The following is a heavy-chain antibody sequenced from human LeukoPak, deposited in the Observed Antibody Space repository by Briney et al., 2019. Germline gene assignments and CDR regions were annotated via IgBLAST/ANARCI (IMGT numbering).Heavy chain of an antibody. D-gene: IGHD3-10*01. CDR1: GGSISSSSYY. J-gene: IGHJ5*01. V-gene: IGHV4-39*01. CDR3: ARQSWGIRGVPVWFDP. Sequence: SETLSLTCTVSGGSISSSSYYWGWIRQPPGKGLEWIGSIYYSGSTYYNPSLKSRVTISVDTSKNQFSLKLSSVTAADTAVYYCARQSWGIRGVPVWFDPRGQGTLVTVSS. CDR2: IYYSGST.